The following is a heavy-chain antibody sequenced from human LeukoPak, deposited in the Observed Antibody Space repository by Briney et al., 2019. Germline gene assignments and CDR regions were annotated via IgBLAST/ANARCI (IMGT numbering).Heavy chain of an antibody. V-gene: IGHV3-21*01. D-gene: IGHD4-17*01. J-gene: IGHJ6*02. CDR1: GFTFSSYS. CDR3: ARDPGDYGDYYYYYGMDV. CDR2: ISSSSSYI. Sequence: GGSLRLSCAASGFTFSSYSMNWVRQAPGKGLEWVSSISSSSSYIYYADSVKGRFTISRDNAKNSLYLQMNSLRAEDTAVYYCARDPGDYGDYYYYYGMDVWGQGTTVNVSS.